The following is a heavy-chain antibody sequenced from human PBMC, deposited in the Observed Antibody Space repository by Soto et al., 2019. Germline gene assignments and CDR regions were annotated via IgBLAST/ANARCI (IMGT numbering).Heavy chain of an antibody. J-gene: IGHJ6*02. Sequence: QVQLRESGPGLVTPSETLSLTCTVSGGSVSSGSYYWSWIRQPPGKGLEWIGYIFYSGSTNYNPSLKSRATIPGDTSKNQFSLELRSVTAADTAVYYGARDSSTSQNIHYYYGMDVWGQGTTVTVSS. CDR2: IFYSGST. D-gene: IGHD2-2*01. CDR3: ARDSSTSQNIHYYYGMDV. V-gene: IGHV4-61*01. CDR1: GGSVSSGSYY.